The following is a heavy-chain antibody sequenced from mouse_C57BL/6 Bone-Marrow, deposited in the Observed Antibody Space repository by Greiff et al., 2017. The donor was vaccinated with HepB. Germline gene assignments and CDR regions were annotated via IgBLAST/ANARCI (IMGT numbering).Heavy chain of an antibody. V-gene: IGHV2-4-1*01. CDR1: GFSLTSYG. CDR2: IWSGGST. Sequence: VQRVESGPGLVQPSQSLSITCTVSGFSLTSYGVHWVRQSPGKGLEWLGVIWSGGSTDYNAAFISRLSISKDNSKSQVFFKMNSLHADDTAIYYCARNGGTVVATGWYFDVWGAGTTVTVSS. D-gene: IGHD1-1*01. CDR3: ARNGGTVVATGWYFDV. J-gene: IGHJ1*01.